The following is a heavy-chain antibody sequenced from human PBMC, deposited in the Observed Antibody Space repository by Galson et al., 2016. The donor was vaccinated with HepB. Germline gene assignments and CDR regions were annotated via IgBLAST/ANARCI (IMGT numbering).Heavy chain of an antibody. J-gene: IGHJ5*02. CDR1: GFTVSTNY. CDR2: IYRGGST. CDR3: TRESGPTS. Sequence: SLRLSCAASGFTVSTNYMSWVRQAPGKGLEWVSVIYRGGSTYYADSVKGRFTISRDNSKNSLYLQMNSLRVEDTAMYYCTRESGPTSWGQGTLVTVSS. D-gene: IGHD1-26*01. V-gene: IGHV3-53*01.